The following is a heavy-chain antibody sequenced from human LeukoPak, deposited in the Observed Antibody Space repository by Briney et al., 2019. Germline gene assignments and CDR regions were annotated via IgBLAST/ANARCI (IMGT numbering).Heavy chain of an antibody. Sequence: WASVKVSCKASGGTFSSYAISWVRQAPGQGLEWMGWINTGNGDTRYSQKFQGRVTITRDTSASTVYMELSSLRSEDTAVFYCARGSFGYGDYDYWGQGILVIVSS. V-gene: IGHV1-3*04. CDR1: GGTFSSYA. CDR2: INTGNGDT. D-gene: IGHD4-17*01. J-gene: IGHJ4*02. CDR3: ARGSFGYGDYDY.